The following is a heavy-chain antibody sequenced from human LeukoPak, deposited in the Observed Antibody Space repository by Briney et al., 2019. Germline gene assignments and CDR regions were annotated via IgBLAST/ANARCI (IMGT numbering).Heavy chain of an antibody. V-gene: IGHV3-7*01. CDR3: ARDRSSSSPGFDP. Sequence: PGGSLRLSCAASGFTFSSYWMSWVRQAPGKGLEWVANIKQDGSEKYYVDSVKGRFTISRDNAKNSLYLQMNSLRAEDTAVYYCARDRSSSSPGFDPWGQRTLVTVSS. J-gene: IGHJ5*02. CDR2: IKQDGSEK. CDR1: GFTFSSYW. D-gene: IGHD6-13*01.